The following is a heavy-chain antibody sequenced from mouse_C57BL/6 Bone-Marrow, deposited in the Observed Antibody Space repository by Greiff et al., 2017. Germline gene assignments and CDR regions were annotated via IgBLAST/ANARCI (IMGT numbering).Heavy chain of an antibody. Sequence: VKLQQSGAELAKPGASVKLSCKASGYTFTSYWMHWVKQRPGQGLEWIGYINPSSGYTKYNQKFKDKAPLTADKSSSTAYMQLSSLTYEDSAVYYCARRSGYCNFDYWGQGTTRTVSS. CDR1: GYTFTSYW. CDR2: INPSSGYT. CDR3: ARRSGYCNFDY. D-gene: IGHD2-3*01. J-gene: IGHJ2*01. V-gene: IGHV1-7*01.